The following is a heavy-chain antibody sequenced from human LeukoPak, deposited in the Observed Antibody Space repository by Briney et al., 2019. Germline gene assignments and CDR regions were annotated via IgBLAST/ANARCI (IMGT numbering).Heavy chain of an antibody. J-gene: IGHJ3*01. CDR2: VSNDGSNQ. CDR1: GFTFTYYA. D-gene: IGHD3-10*01. Sequence: HPGGSLRLSCAASGFTFTYYAMHWVRQAPGKGLEWVSVVSNDGSNQDYTDSVKGRFIISRDDSKSTVYLQMNSLRVDDTAMYYCARGPDPVVRGPRRAFDLWGQGIMVTVSS. CDR3: ARGPDPVVRGPRRAFDL. V-gene: IGHV3-30-3*01.